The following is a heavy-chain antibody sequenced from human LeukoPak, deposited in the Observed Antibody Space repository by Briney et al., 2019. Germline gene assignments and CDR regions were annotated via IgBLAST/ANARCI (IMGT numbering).Heavy chain of an antibody. J-gene: IGHJ4*02. Sequence: PSETLSLTCAVYGGSFSGYYWSWIRQPPGKGLEWIGEINHRGSTNYNPPLKSRLTISKDKFKNQFSLKLTSVTVADTALYYCARQQPSVDYWGQGTLVTVSS. V-gene: IGHV4-34*01. D-gene: IGHD6-13*01. CDR1: GGSFSGYY. CDR3: ARQQPSVDY. CDR2: INHRGST.